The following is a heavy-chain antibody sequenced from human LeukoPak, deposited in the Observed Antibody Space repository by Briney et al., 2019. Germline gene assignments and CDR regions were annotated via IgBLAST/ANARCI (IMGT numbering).Heavy chain of an antibody. D-gene: IGHD2-21*01. Sequence: SQTLSLTCAFPGXILSSNSAAWNWIRQSPSRGPEWLGRTVYRSKWYYDYAVSVQSRITINEDSSKSQFSLHLISATPEDTAVYYCARSTALVGDDWVDPWGQGTLVTVSS. CDR3: ARSTALVGDDWVDP. J-gene: IGHJ5*02. CDR1: GXILSSNSAA. V-gene: IGHV6-1*01. CDR2: TVYRSKWYY.